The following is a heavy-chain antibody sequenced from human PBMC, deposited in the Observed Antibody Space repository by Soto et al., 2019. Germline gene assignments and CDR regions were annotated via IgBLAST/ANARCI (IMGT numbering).Heavy chain of an antibody. CDR3: ARQDCSSTSCYGSNWFDP. Sequence: GESLKISCKGSGYSFTSYWISWVRQMPGKGLEWMGRIDPSDSYTNYSPSFQGHVTISADKSISTAYLQWSSLKASDTAMYYCARQDCSSTSCYGSNWFDPWGQGTLVTVSS. V-gene: IGHV5-10-1*01. CDR2: IDPSDSYT. J-gene: IGHJ5*02. CDR1: GYSFTSYW. D-gene: IGHD2-2*01.